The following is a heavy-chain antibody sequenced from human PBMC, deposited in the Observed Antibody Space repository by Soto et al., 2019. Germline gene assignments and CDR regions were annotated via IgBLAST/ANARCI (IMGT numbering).Heavy chain of an antibody. Sequence: QVQLQQWGAGLLKPSETLSLTCAVYGGSFSGYYWSWIRQPPGKGLEWIGEINHSGSTNYNPSLKSRVTISVDTAKNQFSPKLSSVTAADTAVYYCASSGVVSSWYFDLWGRGTLVTVSS. V-gene: IGHV4-34*01. CDR2: INHSGST. CDR1: GGSFSGYY. CDR3: ASSGVVSSWYFDL. J-gene: IGHJ2*01. D-gene: IGHD3-10*01.